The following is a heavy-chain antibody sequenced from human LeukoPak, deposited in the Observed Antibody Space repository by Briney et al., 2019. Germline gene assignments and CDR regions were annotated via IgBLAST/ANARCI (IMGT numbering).Heavy chain of an antibody. CDR2: IYYSGST. D-gene: IGHD3-22*01. V-gene: IGHV4-59*01. CDR1: GGSISSYY. Sequence: KPSETLSLTCTVSGGSISSYYWSWIRQPPGKGLEWIGYIYYSGSTNYNPSLKSRVTISVDTSKNQFSLKLSSVTAADTAVYYCAREYRSSGYYVWGQGTLVTVSS. CDR3: AREYRSSGYYV. J-gene: IGHJ4*02.